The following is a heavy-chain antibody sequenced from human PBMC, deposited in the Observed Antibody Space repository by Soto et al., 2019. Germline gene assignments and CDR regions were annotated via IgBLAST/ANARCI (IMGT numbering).Heavy chain of an antibody. CDR1: GYIFTTYS. D-gene: IGHD3-10*01. V-gene: IGHV1-18*01. Sequence: QIQLVQSGSEVRMPGASVKVSCKASGYIFTTYSITWVRQAPGQGHEWMGWVSASNGKTSYAQKFEDRVTMTTDASTTTAYMDLMSLRSDDTAVYYCAREAFGVQASCFDPWGQGTLVTVSS. J-gene: IGHJ5*02. CDR3: AREAFGVQASCFDP. CDR2: VSASNGKT.